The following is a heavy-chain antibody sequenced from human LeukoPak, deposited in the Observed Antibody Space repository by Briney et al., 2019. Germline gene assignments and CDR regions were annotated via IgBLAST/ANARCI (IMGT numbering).Heavy chain of an antibody. V-gene: IGHV3-23*01. CDR1: GFTFSSYS. Sequence: PGGSLRLSCAASGFTFSSYSMKWVCQAPGKGLEWVSAISGSGGSTYYADSVKGRFTISRDNSKNTLYLQMNSLRAEDTAVYYCAKEKSPKSPYGGYGPVDYWGQVTLVTVAS. CDR3: AKEKSPKSPYGGYGPVDY. CDR2: ISGSGGST. J-gene: IGHJ4*02. D-gene: IGHD5-12*01.